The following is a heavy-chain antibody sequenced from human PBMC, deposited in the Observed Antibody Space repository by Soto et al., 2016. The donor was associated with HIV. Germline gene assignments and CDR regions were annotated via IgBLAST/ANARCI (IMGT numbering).Heavy chain of an antibody. V-gene: IGHV4-61*08. Sequence: QVRLLQSGPGLAKPSETLPLTCTVANASVRSPDNYWSWVRHSPERGLEWIGIVYHSGVSNYNPSLKSRLTMSIDAPRNRLSLKLTSVTDADTATYFCARGNASVAGTAGMDVWGPRGPRSSSPQ. CDR3: ARGNASVAGTAGMDV. CDR1: NASVRSPDNY. D-gene: IGHD3-10*01. CDR2: VYHSGVS. J-gene: IGHJ6*01.